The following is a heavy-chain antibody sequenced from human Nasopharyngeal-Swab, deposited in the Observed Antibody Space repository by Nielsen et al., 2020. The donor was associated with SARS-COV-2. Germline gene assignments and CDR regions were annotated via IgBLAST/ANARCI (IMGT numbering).Heavy chain of an antibody. V-gene: IGHV1-3*01. J-gene: IGHJ3*02. CDR2: INAGNGNT. Sequence: ASVKVSCKASGYTFTSYAMHWLRQAPGQRLEWMGWINAGNGNTKYSQKFQGRVTITRDTSASTAYMELSSLRSEDTAVYYCARVVLWGIAAARGAFDIWGQGTMVTVSS. CDR1: GYTFTSYA. D-gene: IGHD6-13*01. CDR3: ARVVLWGIAAARGAFDI.